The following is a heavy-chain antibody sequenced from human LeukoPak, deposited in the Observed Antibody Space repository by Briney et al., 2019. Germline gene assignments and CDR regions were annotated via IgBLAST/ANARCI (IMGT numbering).Heavy chain of an antibody. Sequence: GGSLRLSCAASGFTFSSYEMNWVRQAPGKGLEWVSYISSSGSTIYHADSVKGRFTISRNNAKNSLYLQMNSLRVEDTAVYYCARVETLRFFNYWGQGTLVTVSS. V-gene: IGHV3-48*03. D-gene: IGHD3-3*01. J-gene: IGHJ4*02. CDR1: GFTFSSYE. CDR2: ISSSGSTI. CDR3: ARVETLRFFNY.